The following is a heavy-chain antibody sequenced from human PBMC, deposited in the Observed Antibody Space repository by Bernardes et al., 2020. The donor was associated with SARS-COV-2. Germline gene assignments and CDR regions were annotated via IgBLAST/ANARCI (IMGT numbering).Heavy chain of an antibody. CDR3: ARGGYDIWSGYFDY. V-gene: IGHV3-30*04. D-gene: IGHD3-3*01. CDR2: ISNDGTKQ. J-gene: IGHJ4*02. Sequence: GGSLRLSCAASGFTFSNSAIHWVRQAPGKGLEWVAVISNDGTKQYNADSVKGRFTISRDNSKNTVYLQMNSLRVEDTAVYYCARGGYDIWSGYFDYWGQGTLVTVSS. CDR1: GFTFSNSA.